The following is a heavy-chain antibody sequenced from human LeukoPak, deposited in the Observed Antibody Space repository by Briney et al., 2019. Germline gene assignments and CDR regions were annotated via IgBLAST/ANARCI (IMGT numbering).Heavy chain of an antibody. J-gene: IGHJ6*03. D-gene: IGHD5-12*01. CDR3: AKESQHSGYDPGPPWSRILAELNYYYYYYMDV. V-gene: IGHV3-23*01. Sequence: GGSLRLSCAASGFTFSSYAMSWVRQAPGKGLEWVSAISGSGGSTYYADSVKGRFTISRDNSKNTLYLQMNSLRAEDTAVYYCAKESQHSGYDPGPPWSRILAELNYYYYYYMDVWGKGTTVTVSS. CDR2: ISGSGGST. CDR1: GFTFSSYA.